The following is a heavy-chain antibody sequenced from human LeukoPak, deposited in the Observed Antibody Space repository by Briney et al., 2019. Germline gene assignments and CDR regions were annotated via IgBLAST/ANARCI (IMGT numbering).Heavy chain of an antibody. D-gene: IGHD2-2*01. V-gene: IGHV3-74*01. J-gene: IGHJ4*02. CDR1: GFTFSSYW. CDR2: INSDGSST. Sequence: GGSLRLSCAASGFTFSSYWMHWVRQGPGKGLVWVSRINSDGSSTNYADSVRGRFTISRDNAENTLYLQMNSLRVEDTAVYYCARRVVAAAPYYFDYWGQGTLVTVSS. CDR3: ARRVVAAAPYYFDY.